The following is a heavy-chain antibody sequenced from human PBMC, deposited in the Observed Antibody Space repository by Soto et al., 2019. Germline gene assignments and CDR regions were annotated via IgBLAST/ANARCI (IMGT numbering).Heavy chain of an antibody. Sequence: DVQLVESGGGLVQPGRSLRLSCAASGFTFDDYAMHWVRQAPGKGLEWVSGISWNSGSIGYADSVKGRFTISRDNAKNSLYLQMNSLRAEDTALYYCAKGGPTMVRGEYYFDYWGQGTLVTVSS. J-gene: IGHJ4*02. CDR3: AKGGPTMVRGEYYFDY. CDR1: GFTFDDYA. CDR2: ISWNSGSI. V-gene: IGHV3-9*01. D-gene: IGHD3-10*01.